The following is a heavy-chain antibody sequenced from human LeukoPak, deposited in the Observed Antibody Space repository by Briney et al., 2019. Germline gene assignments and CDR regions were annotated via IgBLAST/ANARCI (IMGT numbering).Heavy chain of an antibody. V-gene: IGHV3-7*01. D-gene: IGHD3-10*02. CDR1: GFTFSSYE. CDR2: IKQDGNEK. CDR3: AELGITMIGGV. J-gene: IGHJ6*04. Sequence: GGSLRLSCAASGFTFSSYEMSWVRQAPGKGLEWVANIKQDGNEKYYADSVKGRFTISRDNGKNSLDLQMNSLRAEDTAVYYCAELGITMIGGVWGKGTTVTISS.